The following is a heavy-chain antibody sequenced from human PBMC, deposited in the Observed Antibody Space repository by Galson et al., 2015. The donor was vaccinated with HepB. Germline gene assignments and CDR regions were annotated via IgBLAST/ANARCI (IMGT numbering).Heavy chain of an antibody. D-gene: IGHD3-3*01. CDR3: ARGATSLEWLFN. V-gene: IGHV1-18*01. CDR2: ISAFNGYT. CDR1: GYTFTSYG. Sequence: SVKVSCKASGYTFTSYGINWVRQAPGQGLEWMGWISAFNGYTNYAQKFQGRVTMTTDTSTSTAYLELRSLRSDDTAVYYCARGATSLEWLFNWGQGTLVTVSS. J-gene: IGHJ4*02.